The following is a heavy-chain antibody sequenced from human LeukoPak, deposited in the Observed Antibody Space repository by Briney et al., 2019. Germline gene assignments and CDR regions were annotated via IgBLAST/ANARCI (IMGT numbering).Heavy chain of an antibody. D-gene: IGHD2-21*02. J-gene: IGHJ4*02. Sequence: ASVKVSCKASGYTLTSYAMHWVRQAPGQRLEWMGWINAGNGNTKFSQKFQGRVTITRDTSASTAYMELSSLRSEDSAIYYCARTARVVTAILYYFDYWGQGTLVTVSS. V-gene: IGHV1-3*01. CDR3: ARTARVVTAILYYFDY. CDR2: INAGNGNT. CDR1: GYTLTSYA.